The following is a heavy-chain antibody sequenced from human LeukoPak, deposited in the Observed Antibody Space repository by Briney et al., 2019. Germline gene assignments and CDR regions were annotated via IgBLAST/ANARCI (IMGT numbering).Heavy chain of an antibody. V-gene: IGHV3-72*01. CDR3: TRVRHGDYFDY. CDR2: ARNKPNGYTT. J-gene: IGHJ4*02. CDR1: GFSISDHY. D-gene: IGHD4-17*01. Sequence: GGSLRLSCAASGFSISDHYMDWVRQAPGKGLEWVGRARNKPNGYTTDYGTSVKGRFTISRDDSKNSLYLQMNSLTSEDTAVYYCTRVRHGDYFDYWGQGTLVSVSS.